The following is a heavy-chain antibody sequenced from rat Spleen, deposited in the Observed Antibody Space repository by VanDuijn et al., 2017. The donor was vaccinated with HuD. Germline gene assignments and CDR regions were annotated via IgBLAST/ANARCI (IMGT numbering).Heavy chain of an antibody. D-gene: IGHD4-3*01. CDR2: INTGSGGT. CDR1: GYTFTSYY. CDR3: ARHGIRVFGLGYFDY. Sequence: QVQLQQSGAELAKPGSSVKISCKASGYTFTSYYISWIKQTTGQGLEYIGYINTGSGGTNYNEKFKGKATLTVDKSSSTAFMQLSSLTPDDSAVYYGARHGIRVFGLGYFDYWGQGVMVTVSS. J-gene: IGHJ2*01. V-gene: IGHV1-43*01.